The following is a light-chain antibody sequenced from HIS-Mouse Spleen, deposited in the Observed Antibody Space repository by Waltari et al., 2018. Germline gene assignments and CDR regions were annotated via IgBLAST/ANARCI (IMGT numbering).Light chain of an antibody. Sequence: SYELTQPPSVSVSPGQTARITCSGDALPKQYAYWYQQKPGQAPVLGIYKDRERPAGIPERFSGSSSGTTVTLTISGVQAEDEADYYCQSADSSGTYVFGTGTKVTVL. CDR2: KDR. J-gene: IGLJ1*01. CDR3: QSADSSGTYV. CDR1: ALPKQY. V-gene: IGLV3-25*03.